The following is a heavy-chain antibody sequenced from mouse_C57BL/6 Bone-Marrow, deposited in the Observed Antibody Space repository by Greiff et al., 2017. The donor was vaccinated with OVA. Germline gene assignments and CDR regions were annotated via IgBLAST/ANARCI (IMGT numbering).Heavy chain of an antibody. CDR3: ARHDTVVAHWYFDV. V-gene: IGHV5-6*01. J-gene: IGHJ1*03. CDR2: ISSGGSYT. CDR1: GFTFSSYG. Sequence: EVMLVESGGDLVKPGGSLKLSCAASGFTFSSYGMSWVRPTPDKRLEWVATISSGGSYTYYPDSVKGRFTISRDNAKNTLYLQMSSLKSEDTAMYYCARHDTVVAHWYFDVWGTGTTVTVSS. D-gene: IGHD1-1*01.